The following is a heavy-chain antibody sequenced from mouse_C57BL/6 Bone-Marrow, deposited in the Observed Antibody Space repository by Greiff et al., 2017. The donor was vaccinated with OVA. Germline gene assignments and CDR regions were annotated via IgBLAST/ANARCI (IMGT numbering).Heavy chain of an antibody. J-gene: IGHJ2*01. D-gene: IGHD2-2*01. CDR3: ARPLWLRRYYFDY. CDR2: INPNSGST. Sequence: QVQLQQPGAELVKPGASVKLSCKASGYTFTSYWMHWVKQRPGQGLEWIGMINPNSGSTNYNEKFKSKATLTVDKSSSTAYMQLSSLTSEDSAVYYCARPLWLRRYYFDYWGQGTTLTVSS. CDR1: GYTFTSYW. V-gene: IGHV1-64*01.